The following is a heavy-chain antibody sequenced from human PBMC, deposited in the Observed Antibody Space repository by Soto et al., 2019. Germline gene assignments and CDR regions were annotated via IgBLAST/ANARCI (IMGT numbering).Heavy chain of an antibody. V-gene: IGHV3-13*01. CDR1: GFTFSSYD. CDR2: IGTAGDT. D-gene: IGHD5-12*01. J-gene: IGHJ6*02. Sequence: GGSLRLSCAASGFTFSSYDMHWVRQATGKGLEWVSAIGTAGDTYYPGSVKGRFTIPRENAKNSLYLQMNSLRAGDTAVYYCARGGGARRYYYYYGMDVWGQGTTVTVSS. CDR3: ARGGGARRYYYYYGMDV.